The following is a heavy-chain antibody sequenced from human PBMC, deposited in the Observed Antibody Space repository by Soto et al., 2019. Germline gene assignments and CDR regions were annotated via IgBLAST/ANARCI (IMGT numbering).Heavy chain of an antibody. CDR3: ARDRSSSANYYCCSMEG. Sequence: ASMKVSCKASGYTFTGYYMHWVRQAPGQGLEWMGWINPNSGGTNYAQKFQGWVTMTRDTSISTAYMELSRLRSDDTAVYYCARDRSSSANYYCCSMEGWRKGTTITVS. CDR1: GYTFTGYY. CDR2: INPNSGGT. V-gene: IGHV1-2*04. D-gene: IGHD6-6*01. J-gene: IGHJ6*03.